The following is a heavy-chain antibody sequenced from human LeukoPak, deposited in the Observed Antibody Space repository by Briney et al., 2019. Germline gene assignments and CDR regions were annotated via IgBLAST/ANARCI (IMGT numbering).Heavy chain of an antibody. CDR2: IYSGGST. CDR3: ATAPSVADIDY. J-gene: IGHJ4*02. Sequence: GGPLRLSCAASGFTVSSNYMSWVRQAPGKGLEWVSVIYSGGSTYYADSVKGRFTISRDNSKNTLYLQMNSLRAEDTAVYYCATAPSVADIDYWGQGTLVTVSS. V-gene: IGHV3-66*01. CDR1: GFTVSSNY. D-gene: IGHD2-21*01.